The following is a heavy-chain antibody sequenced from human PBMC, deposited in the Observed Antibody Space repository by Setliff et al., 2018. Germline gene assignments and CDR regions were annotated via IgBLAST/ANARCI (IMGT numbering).Heavy chain of an antibody. J-gene: IGHJ3*02. CDR3: ASPRRDDLDSPFDPFDI. CDR1: GGSISSGSYY. D-gene: IGHD3-3*01. CDR2: IYHKGRT. Sequence: SETLSLTCAVSGGSISSGSYYWSWIRQPAGKGLEWVATIYHKGRTYFNPSLQSRVTMSLDRSKNQFSLRLTSVTASDTAVYYCASPRRDDLDSPFDPFDIWGHGTRVTVSS. V-gene: IGHV4-39*07.